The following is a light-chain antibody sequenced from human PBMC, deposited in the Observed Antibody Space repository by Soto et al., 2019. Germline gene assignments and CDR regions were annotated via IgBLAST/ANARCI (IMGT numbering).Light chain of an antibody. V-gene: IGLV2-14*03. CDR2: DVS. Sequence: QSVLTQPASVSGSPGQSITISCTGTSSDVGGYNSVSWYQHHPGKAPKLMIYDVSNRPSGVSNRFSGSKSGNTASLTISGCQAEDEADYYCSSFTSSSTVVFGGGTKLTVL. CDR3: SSFTSSSTVV. CDR1: SSDVGGYNS. J-gene: IGLJ2*01.